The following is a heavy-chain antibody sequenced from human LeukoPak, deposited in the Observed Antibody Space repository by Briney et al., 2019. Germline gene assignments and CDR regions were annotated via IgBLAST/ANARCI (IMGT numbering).Heavy chain of an antibody. J-gene: IGHJ4*02. D-gene: IGHD6-13*01. CDR3: AKDTGITPSGISGFFDF. Sequence: GGSLRLFCGASGFSFGNYAMPWVRQAPGKGLEWISLVCGDGGSTYYADSVKGRFTISRDNSKDSLYLQMNSLRTEDTALYYCAKDTGITPSGISGFFDFWGQGTLVTVSS. CDR2: VCGDGGST. CDR1: GFSFGNYA. V-gene: IGHV3-43*02.